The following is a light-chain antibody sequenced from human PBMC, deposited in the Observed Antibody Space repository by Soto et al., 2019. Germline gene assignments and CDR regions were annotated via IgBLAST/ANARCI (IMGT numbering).Light chain of an antibody. J-gene: IGKJ1*01. CDR1: QSVSNN. Sequence: EIVLTQSPGTLSLSPGERATLSCRASQSVSNNYLAWYQQKPGQAPRLLIYGASNRATGLPARFSGSGSGTEFTLTIRSLQSEDFAVYYCQQYNDWPQTFGQGTKGDIK. V-gene: IGKV3-15*01. CDR2: GAS. CDR3: QQYNDWPQT.